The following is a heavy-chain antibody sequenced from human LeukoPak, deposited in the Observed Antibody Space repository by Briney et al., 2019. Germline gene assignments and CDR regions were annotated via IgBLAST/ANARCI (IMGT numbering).Heavy chain of an antibody. D-gene: IGHD6-19*01. J-gene: IGHJ6*03. CDR3: ARPSGGWYYYYMDV. Sequence: WASVKVSCKASGYIFTSYHISWVRQAAGQGLEWMGWMNPNTGDTGYAQKFKGRVTMTRNTSISTAYMELSSLRSEDTAVYYCARPSGGWYYYYMDVWGKGTTVTVSS. CDR2: MNPNTGDT. CDR1: GYIFTSYH. V-gene: IGHV1-8*01.